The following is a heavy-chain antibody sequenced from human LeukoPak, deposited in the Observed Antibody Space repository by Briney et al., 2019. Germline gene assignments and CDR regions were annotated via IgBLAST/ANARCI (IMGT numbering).Heavy chain of an antibody. V-gene: IGHV3-53*04. CDR3: ARDIPVDSRSSVPKPVRDS. D-gene: IGHD6-6*01. J-gene: IGHJ5*02. CDR2: IYSNTSA. Sequence: GGSLRLSCAASGFTFSGYEMNWVRQAPGKGLQWVSVIYSNTSAYYADSVKGRFTISRHNSKNTLYLQMTSLRAEDTAVYYCARDIPVDSRSSVPKPVRDSWGQGTLVTVSS. CDR1: GFTFSGYE.